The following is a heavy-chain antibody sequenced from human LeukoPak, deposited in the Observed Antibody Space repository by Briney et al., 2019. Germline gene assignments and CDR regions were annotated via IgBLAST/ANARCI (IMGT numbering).Heavy chain of an antibody. CDR3: ARRLGVTVAAFDY. J-gene: IGHJ4*02. CDR2: IEQDGSEK. D-gene: IGHD6-6*01. Sequence: GGSLRLSCAASGFTFSSYWMTWVRQAPGKGLEWVANIEQDGSEKYYVDSVKGRFTISRDNAKNSLYLQMNSLRAEDTAVYYCARRLGVTVAAFDYWGQGTLVTVSS. CDR1: GFTFSSYW. V-gene: IGHV3-7*01.